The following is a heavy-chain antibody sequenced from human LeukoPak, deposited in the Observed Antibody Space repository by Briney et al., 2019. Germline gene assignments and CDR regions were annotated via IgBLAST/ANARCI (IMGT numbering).Heavy chain of an antibody. J-gene: IGHJ4*02. CDR2: IKPKTDGETT. V-gene: IGHV3-15*07. D-gene: IGHD2-21*01. CDR1: GFTFSNAY. Sequence: GGSLRLSCAASGFTFSNAYMNWVRQAPGKGLEWVGRIKPKTDGETTGYAAPVKDRFSISRDDSKSMMYLQMNSLKTEDTAVYYCITPLPYSAQGGQGTLVTVSS. CDR3: ITPLPYSAQ.